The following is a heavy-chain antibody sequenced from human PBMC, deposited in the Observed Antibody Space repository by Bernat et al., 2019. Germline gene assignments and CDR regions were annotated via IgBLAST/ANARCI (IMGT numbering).Heavy chain of an antibody. V-gene: IGHV3-23*04. CDR3: AKEAAFCGTGCYSLADC. J-gene: IGHJ4*02. CDR2: ISGPGFTT. CDR1: GFTFSSYS. D-gene: IGHD2-21*02. Sequence: EVQLVESGGGLVQPGGSLRVSCAAPGFTFSSYSMIWSRQAPGKGLEWVALISGPGFTTHYAASVKGRFTISRDNSKNTLFLQMNSLRAEDTAVYYCAKEAAFCGTGCYSLADCWGQGTLVTVSS.